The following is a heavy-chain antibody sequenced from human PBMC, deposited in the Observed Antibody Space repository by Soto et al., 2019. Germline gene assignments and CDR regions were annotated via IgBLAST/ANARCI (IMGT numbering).Heavy chain of an antibody. CDR1: GFTFSSYA. J-gene: IGHJ3*02. CDR2: IIGSGGST. CDR3: ATAPSDALGSSWQDAFDI. V-gene: IGHV3-23*01. D-gene: IGHD6-13*01. Sequence: PGGSLRLSCAASGFTFSSYAMSWVRQAPGKGLEWVSAIIGSGGSTYYADSVKGRFTISTDNSKNTLYLQMNSLRADDTAVYYCATAPSDALGSSWQDAFDIWGQGTMVTVSS.